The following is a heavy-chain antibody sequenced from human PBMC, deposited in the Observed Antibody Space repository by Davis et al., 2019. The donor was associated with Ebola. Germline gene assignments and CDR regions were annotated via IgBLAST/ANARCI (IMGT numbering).Heavy chain of an antibody. J-gene: IGHJ4*02. V-gene: IGHV4-59*01. CDR2: IYYSGST. Sequence: SETLSLTCSVSGGSIRPYYWSWIRQPPGKGLEWIGYIYYSGSTNYNPSLKSRVTISVDTSKNQFSLKLSSVTAADTAVYYCARYSSGWDQVDYWGQGTLVTVSS. D-gene: IGHD6-19*01. CDR1: GGSIRPYY. CDR3: ARYSSGWDQVDY.